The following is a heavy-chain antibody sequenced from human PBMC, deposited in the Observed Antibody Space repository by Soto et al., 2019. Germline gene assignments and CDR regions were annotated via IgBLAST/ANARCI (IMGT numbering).Heavy chain of an antibody. Sequence: AGGSLRLSCAASGFTFSSYAMSWVRQAPGKGLEWVSAISGSGGSTYYADSVKGRFTISRDNSKNTLYLQMNSLRAEDTAVYYCAKDLDTIFGVVIPFDYWGQGTLVTVSS. CDR1: GFTFSSYA. CDR3: AKDLDTIFGVVIPFDY. CDR2: ISGSGGST. V-gene: IGHV3-23*01. D-gene: IGHD3-3*01. J-gene: IGHJ4*02.